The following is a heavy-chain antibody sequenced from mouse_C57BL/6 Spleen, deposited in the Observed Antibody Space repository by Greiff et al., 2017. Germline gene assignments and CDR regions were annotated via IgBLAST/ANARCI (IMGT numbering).Heavy chain of an antibody. CDR1: GFNIKDYY. D-gene: IGHD2-2*01. Sequence: EVKLVESGAELVRPGASVKLSCTASGFNIKDYYMHWVKQRPEQGLEWIGRIDPEDGDTEYAPKFQGKATMTADTSSNTAYLQLSSLTSEDTAVSYCTTDGNDVAVDDWGQGTTVTVST. CDR3: TTDGNDVAVDD. CDR2: IDPEDGDT. V-gene: IGHV14-1*01. J-gene: IGHJ2*01.